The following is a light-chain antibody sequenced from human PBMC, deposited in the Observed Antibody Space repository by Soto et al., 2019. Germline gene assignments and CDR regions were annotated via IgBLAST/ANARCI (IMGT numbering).Light chain of an antibody. CDR2: DNN. Sequence: QSVLTQPPSASGTPGQRVTISCSGSSSNIARNSVNWYQQLPGTAPKLLIYDNNQRPSGVPDRFSGSKSGTSASLAISWLQSEDEADYYCAAWDDSLSGVVFGGGTKVTVL. CDR3: AAWDDSLSGVV. J-gene: IGLJ2*01. CDR1: SSNIARNS. V-gene: IGLV1-44*01.